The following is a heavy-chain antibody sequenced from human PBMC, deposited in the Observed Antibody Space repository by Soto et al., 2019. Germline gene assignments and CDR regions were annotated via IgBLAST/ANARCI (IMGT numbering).Heavy chain of an antibody. CDR1: VYSYTRYA. CDR3: AKVVEYDSTGDYSDLDN. V-gene: IGHV3-23*01. D-gene: IGHD3-22*01. Sequence: LACEASVYSYTRYALNWVHQARGKGLGWVAGIGASGGSTCRAASVKGRFTNSRDNSGNTLFLQMNSLRAEDTAVYYCAKVVEYDSTGDYSDLDNWGQGNRVTVSA. J-gene: IGHJ4*02. CDR2: IGASGGST.